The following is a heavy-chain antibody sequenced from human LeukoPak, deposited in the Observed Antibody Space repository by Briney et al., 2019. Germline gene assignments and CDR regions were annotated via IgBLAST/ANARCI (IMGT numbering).Heavy chain of an antibody. J-gene: IGHJ4*02. Sequence: ASVKVSCKASGYTLTTYDINWVRQAPGQGLEWMGWMNPNSGKTGYAQKFQDRITITRNTSISTAYMELSSLGSEDTAVYYCARETPSRYIDYWGQGTLVTVSS. CDR1: GYTLTTYD. CDR3: ARETPSRYIDY. CDR2: MNPNSGKT. D-gene: IGHD4-23*01. V-gene: IGHV1-8*01.